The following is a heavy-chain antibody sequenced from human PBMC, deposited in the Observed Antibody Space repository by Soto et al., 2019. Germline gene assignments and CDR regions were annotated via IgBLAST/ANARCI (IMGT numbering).Heavy chain of an antibody. CDR2: IYWNDDQ. V-gene: IGHV2-5*01. J-gene: IGHJ3*02. CDR1: GLSFGTSGVG. CDR3: ASMTTLATAAFDI. D-gene: IGHD3-16*01. Sequence: QITLKESGPTLVKPTQTLTLTCTASGLSFGTSGVGVGWIRQPPGKALEWLALIYWNDDQRYSPSLKSSLTITMDTSKTQVVLTMTNVDPVYTATYFCASMTTLATAAFDIWGQGIMVTFPS.